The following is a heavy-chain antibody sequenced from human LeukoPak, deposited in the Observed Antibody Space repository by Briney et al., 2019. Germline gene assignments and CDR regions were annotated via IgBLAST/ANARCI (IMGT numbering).Heavy chain of an antibody. CDR2: MSGGGDTS. Sequence: PGGSLRLSCASSRFGFRIYSMTWVRQAVGKGLEWVSSMSGGGDTSYYADSVKGRFAVSRDYCKNTLYLQMDSLRAEDTAVYYCARDYDYDSSGYSSDWGQGTLVTVSS. D-gene: IGHD3-22*01. V-gene: IGHV3-23*01. J-gene: IGHJ4*02. CDR3: ARDYDYDSSGYSSD. CDR1: RFGFRIYS.